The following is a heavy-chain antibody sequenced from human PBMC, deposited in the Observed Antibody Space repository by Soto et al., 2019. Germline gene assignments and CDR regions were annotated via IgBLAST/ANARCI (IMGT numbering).Heavy chain of an antibody. D-gene: IGHD2-15*01. CDR3: ARDRVVVVVAAHHYYGMDV. CDR1: GYTFTSYG. V-gene: IGHV1-18*01. J-gene: IGHJ6*02. Sequence: VASVKVSCKASGYTFTSYGISWVRQAPGQGLEWMGWISAYNGNTNYAQKLQGRVTMTTDTSTSTAYMELRSLRSDDTAVYYCARDRVVVVVAAHHYYGMDVWGQGTTVTVSS. CDR2: ISAYNGNT.